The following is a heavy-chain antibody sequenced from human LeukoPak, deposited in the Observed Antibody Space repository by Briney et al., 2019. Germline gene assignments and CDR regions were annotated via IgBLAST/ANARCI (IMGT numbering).Heavy chain of an antibody. J-gene: IGHJ4*02. D-gene: IGHD6-6*01. CDR1: GYTRTELS. Sequence: ASVKVSCKVSGYTRTELSMHWVRQAPGKGLEWMGGFDPADGETIYAQKFQGRVTITRNTSISTAYMELSSLRSEDTAVYYCARAGRSSVHLDYWGQGTLVTVSS. CDR3: ARAGRSSVHLDY. CDR2: FDPADGET. V-gene: IGHV1-24*01.